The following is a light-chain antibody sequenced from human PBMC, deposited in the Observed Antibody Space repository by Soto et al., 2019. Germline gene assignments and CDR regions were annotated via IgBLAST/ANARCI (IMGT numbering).Light chain of an antibody. CDR3: QHRSNRGT. J-gene: IGKJ1*01. Sequence: EIVLTQSPGTLSLSPGERATLSCRASQSVSNYLAWYQQKPGQAPRLLIYDASNRATGIPARFSGSGSGTDFTLTISSLEPEDFAVYYCQHRSNRGTFGQGTKVEIK. CDR1: QSVSNY. CDR2: DAS. V-gene: IGKV3-11*01.